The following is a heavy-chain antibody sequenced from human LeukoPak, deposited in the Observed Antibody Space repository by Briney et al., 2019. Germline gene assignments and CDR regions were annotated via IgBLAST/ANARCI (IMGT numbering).Heavy chain of an antibody. V-gene: IGHV3-11*01. D-gene: IGHD3-10*01. CDR2: ISSSSPTM. Sequence: GGSLRLSCAASGFTFSVYYMSSIRQAPGKGLEWVSYISSSSPTMYYADSVKGRFSISRDNAKNSLYLQMNSLRAEDTAMYYCAREYTSGSYYIDYWGQGTLVTVSS. CDR3: AREYTSGSYYIDY. CDR1: GFTFSVYY. J-gene: IGHJ4*02.